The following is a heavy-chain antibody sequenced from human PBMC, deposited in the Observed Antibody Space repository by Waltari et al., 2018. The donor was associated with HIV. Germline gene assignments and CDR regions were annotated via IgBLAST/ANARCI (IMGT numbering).Heavy chain of an antibody. CDR2: FDPEDGET. D-gene: IGHD2-21*01. J-gene: IGHJ4*02. V-gene: IGHV1-24*01. CDR1: GYTLTELS. Sequence: QVQLVPSGAEVKKPGASVKVSCKVSGYTLTELSMHWVRQAPGKGLEWMGGFDPEDGETIYAQKFQGRVTMTEDTSTDTAYMELSSLRSEDTAVYYCATDFGKRHTSSIPRVGWGQGTLVTVSS. CDR3: ATDFGKRHTSSIPRVG.